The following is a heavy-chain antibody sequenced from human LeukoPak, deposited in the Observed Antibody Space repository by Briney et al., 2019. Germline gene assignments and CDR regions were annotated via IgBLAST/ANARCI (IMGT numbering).Heavy chain of an antibody. V-gene: IGHV1-69*13. J-gene: IGHJ3*02. CDR1: GGTFSSYA. CDR3: ARGGLGYCSSTSCSDAFDI. Sequence: GASVKVSCKASGGTFSSYAISWVRQAPGQGLEWMGGIIPIFGTANYAQKSQGRVTITADESTSTAYMELSSLRSEDTAVYYCARGGLGYCSSTSCSDAFDIWGQGTMVTVSS. CDR2: IIPIFGTA. D-gene: IGHD2-2*01.